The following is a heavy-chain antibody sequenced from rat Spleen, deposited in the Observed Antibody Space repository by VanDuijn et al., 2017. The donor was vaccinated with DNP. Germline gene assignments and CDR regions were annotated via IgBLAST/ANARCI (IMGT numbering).Heavy chain of an antibody. D-gene: IGHD1-1*01. CDR1: GFSLTSHH. J-gene: IGHJ2*01. CDR2: IGTGGTT. CDR3: AEETTGVY. V-gene: IGHV2-30*01. Sequence: QVQLKESGPGLVQPSQTLSLTCTVSGFSLTSHHVHWVRQPSGKGLEWMGIIGTGGTTEYNPILKSRLSISRDTSKSQVFLRMNSLQSEDTATYYCAEETTGVYWGQGVMVTVSS.